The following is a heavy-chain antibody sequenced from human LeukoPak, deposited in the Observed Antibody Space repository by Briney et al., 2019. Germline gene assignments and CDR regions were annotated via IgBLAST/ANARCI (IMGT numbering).Heavy chain of an antibody. J-gene: IGHJ5*02. CDR3: ARVAAAAGTGWFDP. Sequence: GGSLRLSCAASGFTFSSYSMNWVRQAPGKGLEWVSSISSSSSYIYYADSVKGRFTISRDNAKNSLYLQMNSLRAEDTAVYYCARVAAAAGTGWFDPGAREPWSPSPQ. CDR2: ISSSSSYI. V-gene: IGHV3-21*01. D-gene: IGHD6-13*01. CDR1: GFTFSSYS.